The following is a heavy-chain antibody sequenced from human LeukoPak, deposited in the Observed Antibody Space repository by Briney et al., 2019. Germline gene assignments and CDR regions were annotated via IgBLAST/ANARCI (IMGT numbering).Heavy chain of an antibody. CDR3: ARDSIVVVPAATLDAFDI. CDR2: ISAYNGNT. CDR1: GYTFTSYA. J-gene: IGHJ3*02. D-gene: IGHD2-2*01. V-gene: IGHV1-18*01. Sequence: ASVKVSCKASGYTFTSYAMNWVRQAPGQGLEWMGWISAYNGNTNYAQKLQGRVTMTTDTSTSTAYMELRSLRSDDTAVYYCARDSIVVVPAATLDAFDIWGQGTMVTVSS.